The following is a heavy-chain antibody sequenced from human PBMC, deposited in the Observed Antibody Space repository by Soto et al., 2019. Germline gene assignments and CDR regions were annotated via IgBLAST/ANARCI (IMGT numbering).Heavy chain of an antibody. CDR2: ISHDGSET. CDR1: EFSFSTYG. D-gene: IGHD3-10*01. V-gene: IGHV3-30*18. Sequence: QGQLVESGGGVVQPGRSLRLSCAASEFSFSTYGMHCVRQAPGKGLERVAVISHDGSETYYADSVKGRFTISRDNSENTVYLQMNSLRGDGTAVYFCAKGSQEKVSLYFGMDVWGQGTTVIVSS. CDR3: AKGSQEKVSLYFGMDV. J-gene: IGHJ6*02.